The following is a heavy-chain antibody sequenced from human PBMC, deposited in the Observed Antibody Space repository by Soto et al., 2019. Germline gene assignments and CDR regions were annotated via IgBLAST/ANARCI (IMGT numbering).Heavy chain of an antibody. Sequence: LSLTCTVSGGSISSYYWSWIRQPPGKGLEWIGYIYYSGSTNYNPSLKSRDTISVDTSKNQFSLKLSSVTAADTAVYYCARRWGRTFDYWGQGTLVTVSS. V-gene: IGHV4-59*08. J-gene: IGHJ4*02. CDR2: IYYSGST. CDR3: ARRWGRTFDY. D-gene: IGHD7-27*01. CDR1: GGSISSYY.